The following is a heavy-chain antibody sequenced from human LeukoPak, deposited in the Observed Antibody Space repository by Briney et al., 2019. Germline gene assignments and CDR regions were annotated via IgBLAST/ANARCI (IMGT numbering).Heavy chain of an antibody. CDR2: IYYSGST. V-gene: IGHV4-59*01. CDR3: ARGRHGGWPTYYYYGMDV. D-gene: IGHD6-19*01. J-gene: IGHJ6*02. Sequence: YPSETLSLTCTVSGGSISSYYWSWIRQPPGKGLEWIGYIYYSGSTNYNPSLKSRVTISVDTSKNQFSLKLSSVTAADTAVYYCARGRHGGWPTYYYYGMDVWGQGTTVTVSS. CDR1: GGSISSYY.